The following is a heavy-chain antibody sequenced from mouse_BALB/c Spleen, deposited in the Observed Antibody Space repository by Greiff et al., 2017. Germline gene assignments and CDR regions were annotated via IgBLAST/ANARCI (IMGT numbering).Heavy chain of an antibody. Sequence: QVQLQQSGAELARPGASVKMSCKASGYTFTSYTMHWVKQRPGQGLEWIGYINPSSGYTNYNQKFKDKGTLTADKSSSTAYMQLSSLTSEDSAVYYCARSEYGNYGWYAMDYGGQGTSVSVSS. CDR2: INPSSGYT. D-gene: IGHD2-10*02. CDR3: ARSEYGNYGWYAMDY. V-gene: IGHV1-4*01. CDR1: GYTFTSYT. J-gene: IGHJ4*01.